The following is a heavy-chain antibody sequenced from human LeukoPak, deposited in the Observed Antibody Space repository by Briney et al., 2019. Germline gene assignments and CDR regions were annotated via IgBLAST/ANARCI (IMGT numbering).Heavy chain of an antibody. CDR2: ISGSGGST. Sequence: GGSLRLSCTASGFTFSSYAMSWVRQAPGKGLEWVSAISGSGGSTYYADSVQGRFTISRDNAKNSLYLQMNSLRAEDTAVYYCARDGNSSGYYYTFNYWGQGALVTVSS. J-gene: IGHJ4*02. D-gene: IGHD3-22*01. V-gene: IGHV3-23*01. CDR1: GFTFSSYA. CDR3: ARDGNSSGYYYTFNY.